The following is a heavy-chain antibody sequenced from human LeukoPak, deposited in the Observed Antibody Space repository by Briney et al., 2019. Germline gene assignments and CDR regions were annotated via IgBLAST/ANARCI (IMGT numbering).Heavy chain of an antibody. CDR1: GGSLSSGSSY. CDR3: ARVGIISEPTATFYFDY. J-gene: IGHJ4*02. Sequence: SETLSLTCTVSGGSLSSGSSYWSWIRQHPGKGLEWIGYIFYTGSTYYNPSLNSRINISVVTSKIQFSLQLSSVTAADTAVYYCARVGIISEPTATFYFDYWGQGTLVTVSS. CDR2: IFYTGST. D-gene: IGHD1-1*01. V-gene: IGHV4-31*03.